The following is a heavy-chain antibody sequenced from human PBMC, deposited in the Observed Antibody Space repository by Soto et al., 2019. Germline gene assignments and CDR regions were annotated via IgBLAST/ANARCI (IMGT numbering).Heavy chain of an antibody. D-gene: IGHD3-22*01. CDR1: GYTFTIYY. CDR3: ARVPPRYYYDSSGYSENPGAFDI. CDR2: INPSGGST. J-gene: IGHJ3*02. V-gene: IGHV1-46*01. Sequence: AAVKVSCKASGYTFTIYYMHCVLQSPGQWLEGMGIINPSGGSTSYAQKFQGRVTMTRDTSTSTVYMELSSLRSEDTAVYYCARVPPRYYYDSSGYSENPGAFDIWGQGTMVTVSS.